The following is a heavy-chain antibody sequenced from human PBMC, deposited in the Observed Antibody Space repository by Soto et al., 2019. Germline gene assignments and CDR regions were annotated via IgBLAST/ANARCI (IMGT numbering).Heavy chain of an antibody. J-gene: IGHJ4*02. Sequence: SETLSLTCTVSGGSISSYYWSWIRQPPGKGLEWIGYIYYSGSTNYNPSLKSRVTISVDTSKNQFSLKLSSVTAADTAVYYCARVTTYCGGDCYPDVGPFDYWGQGTLVTVSS. CDR2: IYYSGST. D-gene: IGHD2-21*02. V-gene: IGHV4-59*01. CDR3: ARVTTYCGGDCYPDVGPFDY. CDR1: GGSISSYY.